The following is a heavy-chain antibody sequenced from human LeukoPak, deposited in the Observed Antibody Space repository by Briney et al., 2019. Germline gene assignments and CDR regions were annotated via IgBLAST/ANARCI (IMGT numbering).Heavy chain of an antibody. Sequence: GYIYYSVSTNYNPSLKSRGTISVDKSKNQFSLKLSSVTAADTAVYYCASSVYYYDSSGYYNWGQGTLVTVCS. CDR3: ASSVYYYDSSGYYN. J-gene: IGHJ4*02. CDR2: IYYSVST. V-gene: IGHV4-59*01. D-gene: IGHD3-22*01.